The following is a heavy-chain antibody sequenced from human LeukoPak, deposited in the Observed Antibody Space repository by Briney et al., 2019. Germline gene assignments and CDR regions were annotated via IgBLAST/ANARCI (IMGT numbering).Heavy chain of an antibody. CDR3: ARVGDSSSFDY. CDR1: GFSFINYW. V-gene: IGHV3-7*01. D-gene: IGHD3-22*01. CDR2: INQDGSVK. Sequence: GGSLRLSCAASGFSFINYWMSWVRQAPGKGLEWVANINQDGSVKYYVDSVKGRFTISRDNTKKSLYLHMNSLRGEDTAVYYCARVGDSSSFDYWGQGTLVTVSS. J-gene: IGHJ4*02.